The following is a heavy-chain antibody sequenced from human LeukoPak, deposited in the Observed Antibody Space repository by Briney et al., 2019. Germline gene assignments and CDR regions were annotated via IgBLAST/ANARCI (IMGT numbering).Heavy chain of an antibody. D-gene: IGHD4-17*01. CDR2: INWNGGST. Sequence: RPGGSLRLSCAASGFTFDDYGMSWVRQAPGKGLEWVSGINWNGGSTGYADSVKGRFTISRDNAKNSLYLQMNSLRAEDTALYYCARGEGSYGDGGWFDPWGQGTLATVSS. J-gene: IGHJ5*02. CDR1: GFTFDDYG. V-gene: IGHV3-20*04. CDR3: ARGEGSYGDGGWFDP.